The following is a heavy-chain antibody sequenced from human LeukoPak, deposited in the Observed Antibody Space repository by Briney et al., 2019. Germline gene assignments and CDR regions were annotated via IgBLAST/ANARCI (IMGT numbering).Heavy chain of an antibody. J-gene: IGHJ6*02. CDR3: AGIAVAGTYYYYGMDV. CDR2: ISSSSSYI. V-gene: IGHV3-21*01. CDR1: GFTFSSYS. Sequence: GGSLRLSCAASGFTFSSYSMNWVRQAPGKGLEWVSSISSSSSYIYYADSVKGRFTISRDNAKNSLYLQMNSLRAEDTAVYYCAGIAVAGTYYYYGMDVWGQGTTVTVSS. D-gene: IGHD6-19*01.